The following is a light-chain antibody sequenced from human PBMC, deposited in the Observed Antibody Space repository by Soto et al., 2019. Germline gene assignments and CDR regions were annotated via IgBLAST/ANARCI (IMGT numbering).Light chain of an antibody. CDR1: QSVSSD. Sequence: EIVMTQSPATLSVSPGERATLSCGASQSVSSDLVWYQQKAGQAPRLLIYDTSTRATGIPARFSGSGSGTEFTLTISSLQSEDSAVYHCQQYNKWPLTFGGGTKVDI. J-gene: IGKJ4*01. V-gene: IGKV3-15*01. CDR3: QQYNKWPLT. CDR2: DTS.